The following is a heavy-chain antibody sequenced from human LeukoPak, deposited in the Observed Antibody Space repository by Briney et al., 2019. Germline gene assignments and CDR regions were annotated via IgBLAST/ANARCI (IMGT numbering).Heavy chain of an antibody. J-gene: IGHJ4*02. CDR2: IIPILGIA. D-gene: IGHD2-21*02. CDR3: ARGVVTAAYTVDY. CDR1: GGTFISYA. V-gene: IGHV1-69*10. Sequence: SVTDSCKASGGTFISYAISWVRQAPGQGLDWMGRIIPILGIANYAQKFQGRVTITADKSTSTAYMELSSLRSEDTAVYYCARGVVTAAYTVDYWGQGTLVTVSS.